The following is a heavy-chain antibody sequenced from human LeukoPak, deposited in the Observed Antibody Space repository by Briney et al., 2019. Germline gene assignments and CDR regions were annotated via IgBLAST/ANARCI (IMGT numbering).Heavy chain of an antibody. D-gene: IGHD3-10*01. J-gene: IGHJ4*02. CDR1: GFTFSSYA. CDR3: GKALRTGMFRGVIDY. CDR2: IRYDGSII. Sequence: GGSLRLSCAASGFTFSSYAMHWVRQAPGKGLEWVAFIRYDGSIIYYTDSVKGRFTISRDNSKNMLYLQMYSLRAEDTALYYCGKALRTGMFRGVIDYWGQGTPVTVSS. V-gene: IGHV3-30*02.